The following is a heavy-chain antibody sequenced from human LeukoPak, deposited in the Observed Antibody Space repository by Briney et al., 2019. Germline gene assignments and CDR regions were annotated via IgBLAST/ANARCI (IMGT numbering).Heavy chain of an antibody. CDR2: MFFDGKN. D-gene: IGHD3-3*02. CDR3: ARAPRDREFCGSISGQEYRDV. Sequence: SETLSLTCTVSGGSISSYYWSWIRQPPGKGLEWIGYMFFDGKNKYNPSLTSRVTISGDTSKKQFSLRLSSVTAADTAVYYCARAPRDREFCGSISGQEYRDVGGKGPAVPISS. V-gene: IGHV4-59*01. CDR1: GGSISSYY. J-gene: IGHJ6*04.